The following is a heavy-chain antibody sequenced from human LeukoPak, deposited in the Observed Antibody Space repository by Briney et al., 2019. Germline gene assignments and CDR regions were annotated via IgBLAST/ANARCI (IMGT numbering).Heavy chain of an antibody. D-gene: IGHD6-19*01. CDR1: GFTFSSYG. CDR2: IRYDGSNK. CDR3: AKPAYSSGWRPNYNWFDP. J-gene: IGHJ5*02. Sequence: GGSLRLSCAASGFTFSSYGMHWVRQAPGKGLEWVAFIRYDGSNKYYADSVKGRFIISRDNSKNTLYLQMNSLRAEDTAVYYCAKPAYSSGWRPNYNWFDPWGQGTLVTVSS. V-gene: IGHV3-30*02.